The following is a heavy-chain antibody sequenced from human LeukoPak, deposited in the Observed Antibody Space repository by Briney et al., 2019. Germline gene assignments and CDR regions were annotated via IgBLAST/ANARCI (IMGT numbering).Heavy chain of an antibody. CDR3: ARAWAAATAFDI. CDR2: INANTENT. J-gene: IGHJ3*02. V-gene: IGHV7-4-1*02. Sequence: ASVKLSCKASGYTFISYGMNWVRQAPGQGLEWVGWINANTENTTYAQGFTGRFVFSLDTSVSTAYLQISSLKAEATAVYYCARAWAAATAFDIWGQGTMVTVSS. D-gene: IGHD2-15*01. CDR1: GYTFISYG.